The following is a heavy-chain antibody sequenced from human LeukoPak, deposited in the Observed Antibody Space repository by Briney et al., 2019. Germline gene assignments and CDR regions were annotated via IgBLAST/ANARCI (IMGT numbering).Heavy chain of an antibody. D-gene: IGHD1-26*01. CDR2: ISSSTTTTT. J-gene: IGHJ4*02. CDR3: ARSRSGSYFDY. CDR1: GFTFSSYS. V-gene: IGHV3-48*01. Sequence: GGSLRLSCAASGFTFSSYSMNWVRQAPGKGLEWVSYISSSTTTTTYYADSVKGRFTISRDNAKNSLYLQINSLRAEDTAVFYCARSRSGSYFDYWGQGTLVTVSS.